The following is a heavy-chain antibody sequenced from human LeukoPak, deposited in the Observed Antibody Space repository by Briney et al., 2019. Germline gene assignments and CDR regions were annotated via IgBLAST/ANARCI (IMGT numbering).Heavy chain of an antibody. D-gene: IGHD2-21*02. CDR3: ARYRLGAESAIGDY. J-gene: IGHJ4*02. Sequence: SETLSLTCAVYGGSFSGYYWSWIRQPPGKGREWIGEINHSGSTNYNPSLKSRVTISVDTSKNQFSLKLSSVTAADTAVYYCARYRLGAESAIGDYWGQGTLVTVSS. CDR1: GGSFSGYY. V-gene: IGHV4-34*01. CDR2: INHSGST.